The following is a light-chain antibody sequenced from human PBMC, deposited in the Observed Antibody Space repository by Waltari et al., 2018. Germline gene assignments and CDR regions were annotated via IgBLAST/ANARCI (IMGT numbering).Light chain of an antibody. J-gene: IGLJ1*01. Sequence: QSALTQPASVSGSPGQSITISCTGPRSDVGSYNLVSWYQHRPGNPPKLIIYGVSNRPSGVSNRFSGSKSGNTASLTISGLRTEDEADYYCCSYAGGSAFVFGTGTKITVL. CDR3: CSYAGGSAFV. CDR1: RSDVGSYNL. CDR2: GVS. V-gene: IGLV2-23*02.